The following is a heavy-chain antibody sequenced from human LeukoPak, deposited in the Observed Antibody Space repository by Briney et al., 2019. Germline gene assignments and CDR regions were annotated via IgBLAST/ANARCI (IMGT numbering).Heavy chain of an antibody. D-gene: IGHD6-13*01. CDR3: AKFGGVGSSSCYVGFDY. CDR2: ISGSGGST. CDR1: GFTFSSYA. J-gene: IGHJ4*02. Sequence: GGSLRLSCAASGFTFSSYAMSWVRQAPGKGLEWVSAISGSGGSTYYADSVKGRFTISRDNSKNTLYLQMNSLRAEDTAVYYCAKFGGVGSSSCYVGFDYWGQGTLVTVSS. V-gene: IGHV3-23*01.